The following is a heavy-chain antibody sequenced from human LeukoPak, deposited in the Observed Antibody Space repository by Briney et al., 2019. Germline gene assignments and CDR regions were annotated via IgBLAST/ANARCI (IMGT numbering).Heavy chain of an antibody. D-gene: IGHD2-2*01. Sequence: GASVKVSCKASGYTLTSYGISWVRQAPGQGLEWMGWISAYNGNTNYAQKLQGRVTMTADTSTSKVYMELSSVRSDDTAVYYCARDQGLRILVDWGQGTLVTVSS. CDR2: ISAYNGNT. CDR1: GYTLTSYG. J-gene: IGHJ4*02. V-gene: IGHV1-18*04. CDR3: ARDQGLRILVD.